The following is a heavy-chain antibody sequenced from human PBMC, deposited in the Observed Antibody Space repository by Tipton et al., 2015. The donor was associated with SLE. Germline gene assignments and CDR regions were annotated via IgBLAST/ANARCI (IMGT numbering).Heavy chain of an antibody. V-gene: IGHV4-34*01. CDR2: INHSGST. CDR3: ARGLKYSGSYGGKSYFDY. D-gene: IGHD1-26*01. CDR1: GGSFSGYY. Sequence: LRLSCAVYGGSFSGYYWSWIRQPPGKGLEWIGEINHSGSTNYNPSLKSRVTISVDTSKNQFSLKLSSVTAADTAVYYCARGLKYSGSYGGKSYFDYWGQGTLVTVSS. J-gene: IGHJ4*02.